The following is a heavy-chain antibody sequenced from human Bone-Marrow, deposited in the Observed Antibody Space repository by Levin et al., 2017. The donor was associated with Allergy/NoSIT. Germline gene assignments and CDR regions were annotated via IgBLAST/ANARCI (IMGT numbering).Heavy chain of an antibody. J-gene: IGHJ4*02. D-gene: IGHD4-23*01. CDR2: ISGSGDYT. CDR3: AKDYGGNPFDY. CDR1: GFTFSSYA. V-gene: IGHV3-23*01. Sequence: LSLTCAASGFTFSSYAMSWVRQAPGKGLEWVSVISGSGDYTDYADSVKGRFTISRDISKNTLYLQMSSLRAEDTAVYYCAKDYGGNPFDYWGQGTLVTVSS.